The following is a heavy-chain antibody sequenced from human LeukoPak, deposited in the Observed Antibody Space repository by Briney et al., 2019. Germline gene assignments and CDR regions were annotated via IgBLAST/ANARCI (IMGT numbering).Heavy chain of an antibody. CDR1: GGSISSGDYY. CDR3: ARKISGGSGNWFDP. V-gene: IGHV4-30-4*08. Sequence: SQTLSLTCTVSGGSISSGDYYWSWIRQPPGKGLEWIGYIYYSGSTYYNPSLKSRVTISVDTSKNQFSLKLSSVTAADTAVYYCARKISGGSGNWFDPWGQGTLVTVSS. J-gene: IGHJ5*02. D-gene: IGHD2-15*01. CDR2: IYYSGST.